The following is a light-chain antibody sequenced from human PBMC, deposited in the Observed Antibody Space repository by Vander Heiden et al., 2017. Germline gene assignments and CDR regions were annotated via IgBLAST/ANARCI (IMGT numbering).Light chain of an antibody. Sequence: IVLTQSPGTLSLSPGERATLSCRASQSVSITYLAWYQQKPGQAPRLLVYGASGRDTGIPDRFSGSGYGTDFTLTITRREPEDFAVYYCQHDGSKPPITFGHGTKVDIK. CDR1: QSVSITY. J-gene: IGKJ3*01. V-gene: IGKV3-20*01. CDR3: QHDGSKPPIT. CDR2: GAS.